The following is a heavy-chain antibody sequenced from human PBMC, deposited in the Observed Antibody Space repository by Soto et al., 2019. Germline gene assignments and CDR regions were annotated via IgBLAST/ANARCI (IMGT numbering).Heavy chain of an antibody. D-gene: IGHD6-19*01. CDR2: TYYRSKWYN. CDR3: AREIGIAVAGPRNDAFDI. V-gene: IGHV6-1*01. CDR1: GDSVSSNSAA. Sequence: SQTLSLTCAISGDSVSSNSAAWNWIRQSPSRGLEWLGRTYYRSKWYNDYAVSVKSRITINPDTSKNQFSLQLNSVTPEDTAVYYCAREIGIAVAGPRNDAFDIWGQGTMVTVSS. J-gene: IGHJ3*02.